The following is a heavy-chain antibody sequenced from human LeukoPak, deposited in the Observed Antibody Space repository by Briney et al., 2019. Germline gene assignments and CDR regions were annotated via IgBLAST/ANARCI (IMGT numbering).Heavy chain of an antibody. J-gene: IGHJ4*02. CDR2: INWNGGST. Sequence: GGSLRLSXAASGFTFDDYGMSWVRQAPGKGLEWVSGINWNGGSTGYADSVKGRFTISRDNAKNSLYLQMNSLRAEDTALYYCARVSTIFGVSGGFDYWGQGTLVTVSS. V-gene: IGHV3-20*04. CDR3: ARVSTIFGVSGGFDY. CDR1: GFTFDDYG. D-gene: IGHD3-3*01.